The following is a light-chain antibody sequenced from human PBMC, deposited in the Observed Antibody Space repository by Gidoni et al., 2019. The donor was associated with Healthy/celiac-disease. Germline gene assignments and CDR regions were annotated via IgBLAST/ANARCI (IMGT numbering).Light chain of an antibody. CDR1: KLGDKY. CDR2: QDS. CDR3: QAWDSSTALV. V-gene: IGLV3-1*01. J-gene: IGLJ2*01. Sequence: SYKLTQPPSVSVSPGQTASITCPGDKLGDKYACWYQQKPGQSPVLVIYQDSKRPSGIPERFSGSNSGNTATLTISGTQAMDEADYYCQAWDSSTALVFGGGTKLTVL.